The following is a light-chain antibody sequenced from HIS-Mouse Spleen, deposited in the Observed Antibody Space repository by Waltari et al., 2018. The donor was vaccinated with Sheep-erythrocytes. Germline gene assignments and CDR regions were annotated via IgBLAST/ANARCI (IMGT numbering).Light chain of an antibody. CDR1: SSDAGGYNY. Sequence: QSALTQPRPVSGSPGQSVTISCTGTSSDAGGYNYSHWYQQHPGKAPKLMLYDVSKRPSGVPDRFSGSKSGNTASLTISGLQAEDEADYYCCSYAGSYTFWVFGGGTKLTVL. V-gene: IGLV2-11*01. CDR3: CSYAGSYTFWV. J-gene: IGLJ3*02. CDR2: DVS.